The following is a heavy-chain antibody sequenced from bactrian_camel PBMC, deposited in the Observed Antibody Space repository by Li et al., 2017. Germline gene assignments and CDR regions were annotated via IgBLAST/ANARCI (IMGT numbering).Heavy chain of an antibody. J-gene: IGHJ4*01. D-gene: IGHD7*01. CDR3: AAGEPRGGSCLLEYSDY. Sequence: HVQLVESGGGSVQAGGSLKLSCAASGYSFSTCEMAWYRQAPGREREGVASTTTAGSPYIADSVKGRFTISQDNAKNTLYLQMNTLKPEDTAMYYCAAGEPRGGSCLLEYSDYWGQGTQVTVS. V-gene: IGHV3S53*01. CDR2: TTTAGSP. CDR1: GYSFSTCE.